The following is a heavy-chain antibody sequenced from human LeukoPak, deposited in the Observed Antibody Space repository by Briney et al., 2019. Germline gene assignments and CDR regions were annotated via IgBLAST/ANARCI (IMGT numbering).Heavy chain of an antibody. CDR1: GFTFSSYG. Sequence: PGRSLRLSCAASGFTFSSYGMHWVRQAPGKGLEWVAVISYDGSNKYYADSVKGRFTISRDNSKNTLYLQMNSLRAEDTAVYYCAKPILTTVTTLDFDYWGQGTLVTVSP. J-gene: IGHJ4*02. CDR2: ISYDGSNK. CDR3: AKPILTTVTTLDFDY. D-gene: IGHD4-11*01. V-gene: IGHV3-30*18.